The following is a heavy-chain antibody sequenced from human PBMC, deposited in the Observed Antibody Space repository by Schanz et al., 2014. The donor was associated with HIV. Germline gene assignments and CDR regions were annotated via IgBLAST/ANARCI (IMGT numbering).Heavy chain of an antibody. CDR3: AKDRNHYDSRYRGKGNYYYYYGMDV. D-gene: IGHD3-22*01. V-gene: IGHV3-30*18. J-gene: IGHJ6*02. CDR1: GFTFSSFG. Sequence: QVQLVESGGGVVRPGRSLRLSCAASGFTFSSFGMHWVRQAPGKGLEWVAVISYDGINKYYEDSVKGRLTISRDNSKNTLYLQMKSLRPEDTAVYYCAKDRNHYDSRYRGKGNYYYYYGMDVWGQGTTVTVSS. CDR2: ISYDGINK.